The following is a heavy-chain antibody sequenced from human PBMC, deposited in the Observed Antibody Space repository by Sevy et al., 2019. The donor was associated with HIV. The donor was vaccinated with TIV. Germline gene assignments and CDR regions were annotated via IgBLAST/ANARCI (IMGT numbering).Heavy chain of an antibody. J-gene: IGHJ6*03. CDR3: ATGGVGYCSGGSCYSYYYYYMDV. V-gene: IGHV1-69*06. D-gene: IGHD2-15*01. CDR1: GGTFSSYA. Sequence: ASVKVSCKASGGTFSSYAISWVRQAPGQGLEWMGGIIPVFGTANYAQKFQGRVTITADKSTSTAYMELSSLRSEDTAVYYCATGGVGYCSGGSCYSYYYYYMDVWGKRTTVTVSS. CDR2: IIPVFGTA.